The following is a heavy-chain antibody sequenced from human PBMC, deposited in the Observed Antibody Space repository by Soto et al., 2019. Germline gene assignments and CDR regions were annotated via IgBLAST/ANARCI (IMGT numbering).Heavy chain of an antibody. Sequence: ASVKVSCKASGYTFTSYYMHWVRQAPGQGLEWMGIINPSGGSTSYAQKFQGRVTMTRDTSTSTVYMELSSLRSEDTAVYYCARDGGNYYGSGSYLTYNWFDPWGQGTLVTVSS. J-gene: IGHJ5*02. V-gene: IGHV1-46*01. D-gene: IGHD3-10*01. CDR3: ARDGGNYYGSGSYLTYNWFDP. CDR2: INPSGGST. CDR1: GYTFTSYY.